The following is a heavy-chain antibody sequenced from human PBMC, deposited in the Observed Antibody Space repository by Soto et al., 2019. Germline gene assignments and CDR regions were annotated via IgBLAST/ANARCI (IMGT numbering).Heavy chain of an antibody. J-gene: IGHJ6*03. CDR1: GFTFSSYW. CDR2: IKQDGSEK. D-gene: IGHD2-2*01. V-gene: IGHV3-7*01. Sequence: GGSLILSCAASGFTFSSYWMSWVHQAPGKGLEWVANIKQDGSEKYYVDSVKGRFTISRDNAKNSLYLQMNSLRAEDTAVCYCATYVVSNYYYYMDVWAKGTTGTVSS. CDR3: ATYVVSNYYYYMDV.